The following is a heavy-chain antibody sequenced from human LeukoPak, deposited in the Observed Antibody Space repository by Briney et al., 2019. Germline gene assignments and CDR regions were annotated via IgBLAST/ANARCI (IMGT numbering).Heavy chain of an antibody. J-gene: IGHJ4*02. CDR3: TCAAASDY. V-gene: IGHV3-73*01. Sequence: PGGSLKLSCTASGCTFSGSAMHWVRQASGKGLEWVGRIRSKANSYATAYAASVKGRFTISRDDSMHTAYLQMNSLKTEDTAVYYCTCAAASDYWGQGTLVTVSS. CDR2: IRSKANSYAT. CDR1: GCTFSGSA. D-gene: IGHD6-25*01.